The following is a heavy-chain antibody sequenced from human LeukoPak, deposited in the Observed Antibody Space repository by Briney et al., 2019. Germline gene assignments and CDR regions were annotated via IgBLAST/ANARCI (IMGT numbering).Heavy chain of an antibody. CDR3: TTGGHYFGS. CDR1: GVTISDSW. J-gene: IGHJ4*02. CDR2: IKSKSDGGTT. D-gene: IGHD3-10*01. Sequence: GGSLRLSCVASGVTISDSWMSWVRQAPGKGLEWVGRIKSKSDGGTTDYAAPVTDRFIISRDDSKNTLFLQMNSLEADDTAVYYCTTGGHYFGSWGQGTLVIVSS. V-gene: IGHV3-15*01.